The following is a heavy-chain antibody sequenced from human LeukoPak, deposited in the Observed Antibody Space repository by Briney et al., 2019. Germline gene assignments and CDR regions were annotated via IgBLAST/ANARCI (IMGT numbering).Heavy chain of an antibody. J-gene: IGHJ4*02. V-gene: IGHV4-34*01. D-gene: IGHD3-3*01. CDR3: ARGLSPRITIFGY. CDR1: GGSFSGYY. Sequence: SETLSLTCAVYGGSFSGYYWSWIRQPPGKGLEWIGEINHSGSTNYNPSLKSRVTISVDTSKNQLSLKLSSVTAADTAVYYYARGLSPRITIFGYWGQGTLVTVSS. CDR2: INHSGST.